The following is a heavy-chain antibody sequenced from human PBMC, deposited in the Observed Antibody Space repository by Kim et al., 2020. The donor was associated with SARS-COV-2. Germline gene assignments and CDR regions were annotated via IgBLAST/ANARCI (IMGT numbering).Heavy chain of an antibody. Sequence: SVKVSCKASGGTFSSYAISWVRQAPGQGLEWMGRIIPILGIANYAQKFQGRVTITADKSTSTAYMELSSLRSEDTAVYYCARAVSIGYYYYYMDVWGKG. CDR1: GGTFSSYA. CDR3: ARAVSIGYYYYYMDV. CDR2: IIPILGIA. V-gene: IGHV1-69*04. J-gene: IGHJ6*03.